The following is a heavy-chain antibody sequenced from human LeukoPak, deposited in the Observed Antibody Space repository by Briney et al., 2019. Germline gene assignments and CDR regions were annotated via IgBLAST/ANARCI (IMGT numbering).Heavy chain of an antibody. CDR3: ARDRVGATDYFDY. CDR1: GFTFSSYA. J-gene: IGHJ4*02. CDR2: ISYDGSNK. D-gene: IGHD1-26*01. V-gene: IGHV3-30-3*01. Sequence: QPGRPLRLSCAASGFTFSSYAMHWVRQASGKGLEWVAVISYDGSNKYYADSVKGRFTISRDNSKNTLYLQMNSLRAEDTAVYYCARDRVGATDYFDYWGQGTLVTVSS.